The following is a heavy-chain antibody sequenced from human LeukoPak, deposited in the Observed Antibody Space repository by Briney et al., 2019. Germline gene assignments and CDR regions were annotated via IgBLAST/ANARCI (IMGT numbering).Heavy chain of an antibody. V-gene: IGHV1-69*05. J-gene: IGHJ6*03. CDR3: ASEGNYDSSGYSRYNYYYTDV. D-gene: IGHD3-22*01. Sequence: SVKVSCKGSGGTFSSYSISWVRQAPGQGLEWMGGIIPAFGTAHYAQKFPGRVTFTTDESTTTAYMELRSLRSEDTAVYYCASEGNYDSSGYSRYNYYYTDVWGKGTAVTVSS. CDR1: GGTFSSYS. CDR2: IIPAFGTA.